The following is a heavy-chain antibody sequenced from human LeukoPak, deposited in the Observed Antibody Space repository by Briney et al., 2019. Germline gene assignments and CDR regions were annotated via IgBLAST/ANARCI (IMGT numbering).Heavy chain of an antibody. CDR2: INWNGGST. Sequence: SGGSLRLSCAASGFTFDDYGMSWVRQAPGKGLEWVSGINWNGGSTGYADSVKGRFTISRDNAKNSLYLQMNSLRAEDTALYHCVSSGRYYYFDYWGQGTLVTVSS. CDR1: GFTFDDYG. D-gene: IGHD6-19*01. CDR3: VSSGRYYYFDY. J-gene: IGHJ4*02. V-gene: IGHV3-20*01.